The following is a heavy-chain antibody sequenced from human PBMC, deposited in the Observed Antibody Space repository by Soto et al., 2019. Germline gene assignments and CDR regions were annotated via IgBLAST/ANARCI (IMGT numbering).Heavy chain of an antibody. J-gene: IGHJ4*02. CDR1: GFTFNTYG. V-gene: IGHV3-30*18. D-gene: IGHD2-2*02. CDR2: ISYDGSDK. CDR3: AKSPNFYCSSPNCYKFYFDF. Sequence: GGSLRLSCAASGFTFNTYGMHWVRQAPGKGLEWVAVISYDGSDKYYADSVKGRFIISRDNSKNTLYLQMNSLRAEDTAIYYCAKSPNFYCSSPNCYKFYFDFQGQGALVPISS.